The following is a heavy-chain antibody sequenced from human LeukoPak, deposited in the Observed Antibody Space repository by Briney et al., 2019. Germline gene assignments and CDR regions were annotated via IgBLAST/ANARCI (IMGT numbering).Heavy chain of an antibody. Sequence: GGSLRLSCAASGFTFSSYSMNWVRQAPGKGLEWVSSISSSSSYIYYADSVKGRFTISRDNAKNSLYLQMNSLRAEDTAVYYCARLTGYSSSPGYYYGMDLWGQGTTVTVSS. V-gene: IGHV3-21*01. CDR3: ARLTGYSSSPGYYYGMDL. CDR1: GFTFSSYS. J-gene: IGHJ6*02. D-gene: IGHD6-6*01. CDR2: ISSSSSYI.